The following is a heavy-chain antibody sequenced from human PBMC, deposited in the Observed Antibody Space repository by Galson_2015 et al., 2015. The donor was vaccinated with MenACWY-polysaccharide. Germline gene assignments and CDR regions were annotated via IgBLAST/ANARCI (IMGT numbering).Heavy chain of an antibody. CDR1: GFTFSSYD. CDR3: ARGLVNHPYSSAAPWFDP. CDR2: IGTAGDT. D-gene: IGHD6-25*01. V-gene: IGHV3-13*01. J-gene: IGHJ5*02. Sequence: SLRLSCAASGFTFSSYDMHWVRQATGKGLEWVSAIGTAGDTYYPGSVKGRFTISRENAKNSLYLQMNSLRAGDTAVYYCARGLVNHPYSSAAPWFDPWGQGTLVTVSS.